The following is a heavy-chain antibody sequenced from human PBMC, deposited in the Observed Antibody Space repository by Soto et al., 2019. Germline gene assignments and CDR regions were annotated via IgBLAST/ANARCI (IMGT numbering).Heavy chain of an antibody. CDR1: GGSISSSTYY. CDR3: ETVVAPTHTVFDN. J-gene: IGHJ4*02. D-gene: IGHD5-12*01. Sequence: SETLSLTCSVSGGSISSSTYYWGWIRQPPGKGLEWIGSIYYSGSTYYNPSLKSRVTISVDTSRNQFFLKVSSVTAADTAIYYCETVVAPTHTVFDNWGQGTLVTVSS. CDR2: IYYSGST. V-gene: IGHV4-39*01.